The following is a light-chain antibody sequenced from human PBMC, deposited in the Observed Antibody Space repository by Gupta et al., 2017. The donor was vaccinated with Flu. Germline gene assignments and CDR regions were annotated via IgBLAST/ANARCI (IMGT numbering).Light chain of an antibody. CDR3: QQRYRTPLLS. CDR2: AAA. J-gene: IGKJ2*03. Sequence: SLSASVGERATFACRASQSISKYLNWYQKKPGEPPKLLVYAAASWQSGVTSRFSGSGSGTDVSLTISSRLAEDGVTYLCQQRYRTPLLSFGHGTKLDIK. V-gene: IGKV1-39*01. CDR1: QSISKY.